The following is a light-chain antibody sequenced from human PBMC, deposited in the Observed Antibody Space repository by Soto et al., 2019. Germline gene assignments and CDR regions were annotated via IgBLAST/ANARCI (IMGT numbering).Light chain of an antibody. J-gene: IGKJ4*01. CDR2: GAS. Sequence: EIVLTQSPGTLSLSAGERATLSCRASQSVSSSFLAWYQQKPGQAPRLLIYGASSRPTGIPDRFSGSGSGTDFTLTISRLEPEDFAVYYCQQYGSSPSTFGGGTKVEIK. CDR3: QQYGSSPST. CDR1: QSVSSSF. V-gene: IGKV3-20*01.